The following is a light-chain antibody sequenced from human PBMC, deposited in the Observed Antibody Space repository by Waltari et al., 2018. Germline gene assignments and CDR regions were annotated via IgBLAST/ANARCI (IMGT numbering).Light chain of an antibody. CDR1: SSNIGNNA. CDR2: HDD. Sequence: QSVLTQPPSVSEAPRQRVTISCSGSSSNIGNNAVNWYQQLPGKAPKLLIYHDDLLPSGVSDRFSGSKSGTSASLAISGLQSEDEADYYCAAWDDSLSAWVFGRGTKLTVL. CDR3: AAWDDSLSAWV. J-gene: IGLJ3*02. V-gene: IGLV1-36*01.